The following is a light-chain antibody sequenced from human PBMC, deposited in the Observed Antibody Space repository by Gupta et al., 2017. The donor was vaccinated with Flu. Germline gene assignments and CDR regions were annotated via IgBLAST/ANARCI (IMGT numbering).Light chain of an antibody. CDR2: KIS. Sequence: DVVLTQSPLSLPVTLGQRASISCRSSQSLVNSDGNTFVSWFHQRPGHSPRRLIHKISNRDSGVTDRFTGSGSGTDFTLEICGVEAEYVVLYYCMQVTHWPPCAFGQGTKLDIK. CDR1: QSLVNSDGNTF. V-gene: IGKV2-30*01. J-gene: IGKJ2*02. CDR3: MQVTHWPPCA.